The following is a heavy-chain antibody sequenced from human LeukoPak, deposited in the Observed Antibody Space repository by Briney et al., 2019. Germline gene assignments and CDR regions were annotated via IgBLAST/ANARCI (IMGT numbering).Heavy chain of an antibody. CDR1: GFTFSSYS. V-gene: IGHV3-21*04. Sequence: GGSLRLSCAASGFTFSSYSMNWVRQAPGKGLEWVSSISSSSSYIYYADSVKGRFTISRDNSKNTLYLQVNSLRAEDTAVYYCARDLGRGGSDYWGQGTLVTVSS. D-gene: IGHD3-10*01. J-gene: IGHJ4*02. CDR2: ISSSSSYI. CDR3: ARDLGRGGSDY.